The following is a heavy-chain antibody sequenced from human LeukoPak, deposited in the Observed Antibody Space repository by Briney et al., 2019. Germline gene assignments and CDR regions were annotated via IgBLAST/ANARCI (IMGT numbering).Heavy chain of an antibody. CDR2: IKQDGSET. D-gene: IGHD3-3*01. V-gene: IGHV3-7*01. Sequence: GGSLRLSCAASGFTFNSYWMSWVRQAPGKGLEWVANIKQDGSETYYVDSVKGRFSISRDNAKNSLYLQMNSLRAEDTAAYYCARRHYDFWSPSYYYYYMDVWGKGTTVTVSS. CDR3: ARRHYDFWSPSYYYYYMDV. J-gene: IGHJ6*03. CDR1: GFTFNSYW.